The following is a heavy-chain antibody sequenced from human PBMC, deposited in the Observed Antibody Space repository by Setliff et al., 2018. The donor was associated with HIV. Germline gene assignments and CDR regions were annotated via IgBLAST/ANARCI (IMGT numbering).Heavy chain of an antibody. V-gene: IGHV1-2*02. J-gene: IGHJ4*02. Sequence: GASVKVSCKISGYTFTDFWIHWVRQAPGQGLESMGWIDPDKGDTGYAHNFQGRVIMTRDTSTSTVYLQMTSLRAEDTALYFCAGRHYYDNSNRSSLPDYWGQGTQVTVSS. CDR1: GYTFTDFW. D-gene: IGHD3-22*01. CDR2: IDPDKGDT. CDR3: AGRHYYDNSNRSSLPDY.